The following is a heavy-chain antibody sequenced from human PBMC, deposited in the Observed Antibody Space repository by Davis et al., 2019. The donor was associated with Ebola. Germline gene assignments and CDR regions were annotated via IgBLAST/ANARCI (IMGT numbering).Heavy chain of an antibody. CDR1: GFTFSSYA. J-gene: IGHJ6*03. Sequence: PGGSLRLSCAASGFTFSSYAMHWVRQAPGKGLEWVAVISYDGSNKYYADSVKGRFTISRDNAKNSLYLQMNSLRAEDTAVYYCARGDFWSGYYTPYYYYYMDVWGKGTTVTVSS. D-gene: IGHD3-3*01. V-gene: IGHV3-30-3*01. CDR2: ISYDGSNK. CDR3: ARGDFWSGYYTPYYYYYMDV.